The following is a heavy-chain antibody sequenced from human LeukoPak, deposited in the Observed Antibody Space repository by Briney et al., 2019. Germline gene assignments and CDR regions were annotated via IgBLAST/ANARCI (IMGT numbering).Heavy chain of an antibody. J-gene: IGHJ6*02. Sequence: PGGSLRLSCAASGFTFSSYGMHWVRQAPGKGLEWVAFIRYDVSNKYYADSVKGRFTISRDNSKNTLYLQMNSLRAEDTAVYYCAKDSNYSSGSYYNVRYYYYGMDVWGQGTTVTVSS. CDR3: AKDSNYSSGSYYNVRYYYYGMDV. D-gene: IGHD3-10*01. CDR2: IRYDVSNK. CDR1: GFTFSSYG. V-gene: IGHV3-30*02.